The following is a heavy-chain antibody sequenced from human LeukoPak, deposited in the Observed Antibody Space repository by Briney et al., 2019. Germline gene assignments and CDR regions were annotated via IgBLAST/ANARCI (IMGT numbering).Heavy chain of an antibody. J-gene: IGHJ3*02. D-gene: IGHD4-17*01. Sequence: GGSLRLSCAASGFTFSSYSMNWVRQAPGKGLEWVSSISSSSSYIYYADSVKGRFTISRDNAKNSLYLQMNSLRAEDTAVYYWARDYGDSPIGDAFDIWGQGTMVTVSS. CDR3: ARDYGDSPIGDAFDI. CDR2: ISSSSSYI. V-gene: IGHV3-21*01. CDR1: GFTFSSYS.